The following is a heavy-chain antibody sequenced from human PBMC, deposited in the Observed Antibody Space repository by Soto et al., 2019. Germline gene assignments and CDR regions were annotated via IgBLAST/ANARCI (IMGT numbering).Heavy chain of an antibody. J-gene: IGHJ6*02. CDR3: ERNVTTVNTYKWYFYGMDV. D-gene: IGHD4-17*01. V-gene: IGHV5-51*01. CDR1: GYSFSSYW. Sequence: PGESLKISCQGSGYSFSSYWIGWVRQMPGKGLEWMGIIYPHNSDTIYSPSFQGQVTISADKSIRTAYLQWSSLKASDTAMYFCERNVTTVNTYKWYFYGMDVWGQGTTVTVSS. CDR2: IYPHNSDT.